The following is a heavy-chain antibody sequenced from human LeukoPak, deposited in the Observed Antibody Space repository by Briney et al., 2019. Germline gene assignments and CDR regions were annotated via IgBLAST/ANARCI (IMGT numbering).Heavy chain of an antibody. CDR1: RFSFSSYG. CDR3: ARDLDWGAFDA. D-gene: IGHD3-9*01. J-gene: IGHJ5*02. Sequence: GGSLRLSCVASRFSFSSYGMTWVRQAPGKGLEWVSGISPSGSISYYADSVKGRFTISRDNSKNTVSLQMNSLRAEDTALYYCARDLDWGAFDAWGQGTLVTVSS. CDR2: ISPSGSIS. V-gene: IGHV3-23*01.